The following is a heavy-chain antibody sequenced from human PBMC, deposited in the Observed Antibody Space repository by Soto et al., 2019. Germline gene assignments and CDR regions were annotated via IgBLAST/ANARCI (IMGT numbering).Heavy chain of an antibody. CDR1: GYTFTSYG. Sequence: QVQLVQSGAEVKKPGASVKVSCKASGYTFTSYGISWVRQAPGQGLEWMGWISAYNGNTNYAQKLQGRVTMTTDTSTSTASMELRSLSSDDTAVYYCARDDRGYGGNRPFDYWGQGTLVTVSS. CDR2: ISAYNGNT. D-gene: IGHD2-15*01. J-gene: IGHJ4*02. V-gene: IGHV1-18*01. CDR3: ARDDRGYGGNRPFDY.